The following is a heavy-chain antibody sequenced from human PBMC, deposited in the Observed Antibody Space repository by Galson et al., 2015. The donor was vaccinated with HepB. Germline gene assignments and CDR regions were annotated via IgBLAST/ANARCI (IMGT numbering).Heavy chain of an antibody. CDR2: MNPNSGNT. V-gene: IGHV1-8*01. J-gene: IGHJ4*02. Sequence: SVKVSCKASGYTFTSYDINWVRQATGQGLEWMGWMNPNSGNTGYAQKFQGRVTMTRNTSISTAYMELSSLRSEDTAVYYCARGLSGWLRKRGAFGYWGQGTLVTVSS. CDR3: ARGLSGWLRKRGAFGY. CDR1: GYTFTSYD. D-gene: IGHD5-12*01.